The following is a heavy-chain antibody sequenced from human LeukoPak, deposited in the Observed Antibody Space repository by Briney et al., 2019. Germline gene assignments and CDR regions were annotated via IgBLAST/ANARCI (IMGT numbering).Heavy chain of an antibody. CDR3: ARDPYSGNYGNDYYYYMDV. Sequence: PGGSLRLSCAASGFTFSSFNMNWVRQAPGKAMEWVSSITGSGTHIFYADSVRGRFTISRDNAKNSLYLQMDSLGPDDTAVYYCARDPYSGNYGNDYYYYMDVWGKGATVTISS. CDR2: ITGSGTHI. J-gene: IGHJ6*03. D-gene: IGHD1-26*01. CDR1: GFTFSSFN. V-gene: IGHV3-21*01.